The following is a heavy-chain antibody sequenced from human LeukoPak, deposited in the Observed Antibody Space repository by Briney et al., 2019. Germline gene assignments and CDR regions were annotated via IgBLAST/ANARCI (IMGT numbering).Heavy chain of an antibody. CDR1: GNSVSSNSAA. Sequence: SQTLSLTCGISGNSVSSNSAAWNWIRQSPSRGLEWLGRTYYRSRWYNDYAVFVKRRITIKADTSKNQVSLQLNSVTPEDTAVYYCARDLRLNYDSSGTWLDSWGQGTLVTVSS. V-gene: IGHV6-1*01. CDR2: TYYRSRWYN. CDR3: ARDLRLNYDSSGTWLDS. J-gene: IGHJ5*01. D-gene: IGHD3-22*01.